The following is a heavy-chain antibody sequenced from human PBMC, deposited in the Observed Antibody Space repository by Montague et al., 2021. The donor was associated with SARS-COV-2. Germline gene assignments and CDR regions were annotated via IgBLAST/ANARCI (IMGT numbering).Heavy chain of an antibody. D-gene: IGHD3-22*01. Sequence: SETLSLTCTVSGGSISSSSYYWGWIRQPPGKGLEWIGSIYYSGSTYYNPSLKSRVTISVDTSKNQFSLKLSSVTAADTAVYYCARQVGAMLGGVIIKHRYYFDYWGQGTLVTVSS. V-gene: IGHV4-39*01. CDR3: ARQVGAMLGGVIIKHRYYFDY. CDR2: IYYSGST. J-gene: IGHJ4*02. CDR1: GGSISSSSYY.